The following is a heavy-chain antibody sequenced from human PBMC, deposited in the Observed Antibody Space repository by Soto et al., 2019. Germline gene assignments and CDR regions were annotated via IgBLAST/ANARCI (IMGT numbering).Heavy chain of an antibody. Sequence: VGSLRLSCAASGFTFSSYEMNWVRQAPGKGLEWVSYISSSGSTIYYADSVKGRFTISRDNAKNSLYLQMNSLRAEDTAVYYCARDHKGGYYYYGMDVWGQGTTVTVSS. CDR2: ISSSGSTI. CDR3: ARDHKGGYYYYGMDV. J-gene: IGHJ6*02. V-gene: IGHV3-48*03. CDR1: GFTFSSYE.